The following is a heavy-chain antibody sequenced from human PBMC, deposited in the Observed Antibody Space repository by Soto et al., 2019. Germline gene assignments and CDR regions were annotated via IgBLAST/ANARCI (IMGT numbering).Heavy chain of an antibody. D-gene: IGHD2-2*03. J-gene: IGHJ6*03. CDR1: GYTFTSYG. V-gene: IGHV1-18*01. CDR3: ARVGIVVVPTAMSEKYYMNF. Sequence: ASVKVSCKASGYTFTSYGISWVRQAPGXGLGWMGWISAYNGNTNYAQKLQGRVTMTTDTSTSTAYMERRSLRSDDTAVYYCARVGIVVVPTAMSEKYYMNFRGKGTLVTGS. CDR2: ISAYNGNT.